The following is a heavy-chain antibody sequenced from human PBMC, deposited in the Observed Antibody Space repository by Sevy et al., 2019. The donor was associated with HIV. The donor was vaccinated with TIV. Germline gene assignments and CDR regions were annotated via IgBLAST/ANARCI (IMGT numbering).Heavy chain of an antibody. CDR1: GYAFTGYY. J-gene: IGHJ4*02. V-gene: IGHV1-2*02. CDR3: ARDGARRFFFDY. D-gene: IGHD6-6*01. CDR2: ITPNSGDT. Sequence: ASVKVSCKASGYAFTGYYMHWVRQAPGQGLEWMGWITPNSGDTNYAQKFQGRVTMTRDTSIGTAYMELSRLRSDDTAVYYCARDGARRFFFDYWGQGTLVTVSS.